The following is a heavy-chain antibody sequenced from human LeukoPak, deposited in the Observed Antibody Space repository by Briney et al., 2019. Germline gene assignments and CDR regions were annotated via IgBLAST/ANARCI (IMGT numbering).Heavy chain of an antibody. V-gene: IGHV4-4*07. J-gene: IGHJ4*02. CDR2: IYTSGST. CDR1: GGSISSYY. D-gene: IGHD6-19*01. Sequence: PSETLSLTCTVSGGSISSYYWSWIRQPAGKGLEWIGRIYTSGSTNYNPSLKSRVTMSVDTSKNRFSLKLSSVTAADTAVYYCARTLGSGWTRYFDYWGQGTLVTVSS. CDR3: ARTLGSGWTRYFDY.